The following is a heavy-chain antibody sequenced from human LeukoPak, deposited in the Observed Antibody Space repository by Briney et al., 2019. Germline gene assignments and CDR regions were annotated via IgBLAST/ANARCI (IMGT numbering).Heavy chain of an antibody. J-gene: IGHJ4*02. CDR2: ISDTGKT. D-gene: IGHD3-3*01. CDR1: GASLSSYY. V-gene: IGHV4-59*01. CDR3: VTGYYEPFDN. Sequence: SETLSLTCSVSGASLSSYYWGWIRQSPGKGLERLGYISDTGKTEYNPSLKSRGTLSLDTSKNQFSLRLTSVTAADTAVYYCVTGYYEPFDNWGQGTLVTVSS.